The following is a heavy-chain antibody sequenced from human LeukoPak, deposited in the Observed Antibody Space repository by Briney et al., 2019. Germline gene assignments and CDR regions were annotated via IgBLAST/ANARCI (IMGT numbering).Heavy chain of an antibody. Sequence: GASVKVSCKASGYTFTGYYMHWVRQAPGRGLEWMGWINPNSGGTNYAQKFQGRVTMTRDTSISTAYMELSRLRSDDTAVYYCARADIVVVPAAVNYYYYYYMDVWGKGTTVTISS. D-gene: IGHD2-2*01. J-gene: IGHJ6*03. CDR2: INPNSGGT. CDR3: ARADIVVVPAAVNYYYYYYMDV. CDR1: GYTFTGYY. V-gene: IGHV1-2*02.